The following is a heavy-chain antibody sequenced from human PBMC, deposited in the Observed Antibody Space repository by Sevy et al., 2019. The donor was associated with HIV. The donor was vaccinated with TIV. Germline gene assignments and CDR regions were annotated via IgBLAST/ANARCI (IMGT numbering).Heavy chain of an antibody. CDR2: IYYSGST. D-gene: IGHD5-12*01. Sequence: SETLSLTCTVSGGSISSGGYYWSWIRQHPGEGLEWIGYIYYSGSTYYNPSLKSRVTISVDTSKNQFSLKLSSVTAADTAVYYCARSEYSGYDLFDYWGQGTLVTVSS. CDR1: GGSISSGGYY. J-gene: IGHJ4*02. CDR3: ARSEYSGYDLFDY. V-gene: IGHV4-31*03.